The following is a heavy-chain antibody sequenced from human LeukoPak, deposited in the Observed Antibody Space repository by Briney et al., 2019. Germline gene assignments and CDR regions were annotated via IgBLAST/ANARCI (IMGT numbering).Heavy chain of an antibody. Sequence: GESPRISFQGFGXPFTTSCIGWVRQLPGKGLEWTAIIYAGNSDAKYSPSFQGQVSISTDRSISTAYLHWSSLKASDTAIYYCAIINHPDGRVYWGQGTLVTVSS. D-gene: IGHD5-24*01. J-gene: IGHJ4*02. CDR3: AIINHPDGRVY. CDR1: GXPFTTSC. CDR2: IYAGNSDA. V-gene: IGHV5-51*01.